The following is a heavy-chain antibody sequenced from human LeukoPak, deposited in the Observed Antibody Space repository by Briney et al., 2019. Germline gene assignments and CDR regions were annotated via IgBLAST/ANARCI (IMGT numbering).Heavy chain of an antibody. D-gene: IGHD1-26*01. CDR2: INTDGSIT. CDR3: AGVPPSVGEATSEYFQD. J-gene: IGHJ1*01. CDR1: GFTISTYW. Sequence: PGGSLRLSCAASGFTISTYWMHWVRQAPGKGLLWVSRINTDGSITNYADSVKGRFTISRDNAKNTLYLQMNSLRSEDTAVYYCAGVPPSVGEATSEYFQDWGQGTLVTVSS. V-gene: IGHV3-74*01.